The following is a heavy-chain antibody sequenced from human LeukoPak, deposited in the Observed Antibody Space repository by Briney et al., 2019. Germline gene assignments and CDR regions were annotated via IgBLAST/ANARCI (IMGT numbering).Heavy chain of an antibody. J-gene: IGHJ6*02. CDR1: GFTFSSYA. CDR3: ARDGAGGYYYGSGSMDV. Sequence: GGSLRLSCAASGFTFSSYAMHWVRQAPGKGLEWVAVISYDGSNKYYADSVKGRFTISRDNSKNTLYLQMNSLRAEDTAAYYCARDGAGGYYYGSGSMDVWGQGTTVTVSS. CDR2: ISYDGSNK. D-gene: IGHD3-10*01. V-gene: IGHV3-30-3*01.